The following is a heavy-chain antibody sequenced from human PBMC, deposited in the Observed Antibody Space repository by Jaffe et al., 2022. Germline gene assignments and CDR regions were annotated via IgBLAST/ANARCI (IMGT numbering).Heavy chain of an antibody. Sequence: EVQLVESGGGLVKPGGSLRLSCAASGFTFSSYSMNWVRQAPGKGLEWVSSISSSSSYIYYADSVKGRFTISRDNAKNSLYLQMNSLRAEDTAVYYCARDHVDIVATIESNAFDIWGQGTMVTVSS. CDR3: ARDHVDIVATIESNAFDI. CDR1: GFTFSSYS. J-gene: IGHJ3*02. V-gene: IGHV3-21*01. CDR2: ISSSSSYI. D-gene: IGHD5-12*01.